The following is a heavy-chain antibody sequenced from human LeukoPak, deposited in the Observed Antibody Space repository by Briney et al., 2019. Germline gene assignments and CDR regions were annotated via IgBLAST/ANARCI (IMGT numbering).Heavy chain of an antibody. CDR2: IYYSGST. Sequence: SETLSLTCTVSGGSISSYYWSWIRQPPGKGLEWIGYIYYSGSTNYNPSLKSRVTISVDTAKNQFSLKLSSVTAADTAVYYCARLYSSSHAFSYWGQGTLVTVSS. V-gene: IGHV4-59*01. CDR1: GGSISSYY. D-gene: IGHD6-13*01. J-gene: IGHJ4*02. CDR3: ARLYSSSHAFSY.